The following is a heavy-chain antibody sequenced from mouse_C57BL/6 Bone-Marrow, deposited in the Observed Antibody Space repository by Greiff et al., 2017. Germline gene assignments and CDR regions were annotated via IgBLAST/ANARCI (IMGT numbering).Heavy chain of an antibody. V-gene: IGHV14-1*01. CDR3: TTSWGYDDYYAMDY. J-gene: IGHJ4*01. D-gene: IGHD2-2*01. CDR2: IDPEDGDT. CDR1: GFNIKDYY. Sequence: VQLQQSGAELVRPGASVKLSCTASGFNIKDYYMHWVKQRPEQGLEWIGRIDPEDGDTEYAPKFQGKATMTADTSSNTAYLQLSSLTSEDTAVYYCTTSWGYDDYYAMDYWGQGTSVTVSS.